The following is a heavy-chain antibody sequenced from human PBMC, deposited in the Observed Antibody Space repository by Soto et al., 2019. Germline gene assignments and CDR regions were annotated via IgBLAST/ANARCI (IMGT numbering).Heavy chain of an antibody. CDR1: GGSFSGYY. CDR2: INHSGST. CDR3: AREEVPQWFNRGYDGVDV. D-gene: IGHD7-27*01. J-gene: IGHJ6*02. Sequence: QVQLQQWGAGLLRPSETLSLTCAVYGGSFSGYYWTWIRQPPGQGLEWIVDINHSGSTNYNSSLKSRVTIAGDTSKNQLSLSLKSVTAADTAVYYCAREEVPQWFNRGYDGVDVWGQGTTVTVSS. V-gene: IGHV4-34*01.